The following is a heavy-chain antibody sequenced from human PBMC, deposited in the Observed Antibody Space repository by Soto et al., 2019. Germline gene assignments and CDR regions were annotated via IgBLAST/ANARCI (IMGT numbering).Heavy chain of an antibody. D-gene: IGHD6-6*01. Sequence: QLQLQESGPGLVKPSETLSLTCTVSGGSITSSTSYWGWIRQPPGKGLEWIANIYSGGSTYYNPSLKSRVTIALDRSTKQLSLRLTSVTAADTAEYYCGYQEYRSNGYYFAFWGQGTLITVPA. V-gene: IGHV4-39*01. CDR1: GGSITSSTSY. CDR2: IYSGGST. CDR3: GYQEYRSNGYYFAF. J-gene: IGHJ4*02.